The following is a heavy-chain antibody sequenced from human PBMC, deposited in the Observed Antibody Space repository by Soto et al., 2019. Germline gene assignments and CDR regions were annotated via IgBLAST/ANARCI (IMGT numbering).Heavy chain of an antibody. CDR1: GGSISSYS. CDR3: GALCRSTWCYGMDV. J-gene: IGHJ6*02. CDR2: IFYTGST. V-gene: IGHV4-59*01. Sequence: PSETLSLTCTVSGGSISSYSWSWIRQPPGKGLEWIGDIFYTGSTNYNPSLKSRVTISVDTSKNQFSLKLSSGTAADTAVYYCGALCRSTWCYGMDVWGQGTTVTV. D-gene: IGHD2-2*01.